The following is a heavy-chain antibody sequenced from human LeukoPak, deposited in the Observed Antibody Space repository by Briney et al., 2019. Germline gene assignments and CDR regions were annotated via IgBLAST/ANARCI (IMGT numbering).Heavy chain of an antibody. D-gene: IGHD6-19*01. V-gene: IGHV1-2*02. CDR2: INPNSGGT. CDR1: GYTFTGYY. J-gene: IGHJ4*02. Sequence: ASVKVSCKASGYTFTGYYMHWVRQAPGQGLEWMGWINPNSGGTNYAQKFQGRVTMTRDTSISTAYMELSRLRSDDTAVYYCARVFLYSSGWGFVYWGQGTLVTVSS. CDR3: ARVFLYSSGWGFVY.